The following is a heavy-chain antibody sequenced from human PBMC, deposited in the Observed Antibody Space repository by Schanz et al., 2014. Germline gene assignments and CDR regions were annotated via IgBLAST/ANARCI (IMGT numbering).Heavy chain of an antibody. J-gene: IGHJ4*02. V-gene: IGHV3-23*01. Sequence: EVQLLESGGGLVEPGGSLRLSCAASGFTFSSYAMAWVRQAPGKGLEWVSSINTGGDSTYYADSVRGRFTISRDNAENTLFLQMNSLRAEDTAVYYCARKVVATIGGYYDNWGQGTLVTVSS. D-gene: IGHD5-12*01. CDR1: GFTFSSYA. CDR3: ARKVVATIGGYYDN. CDR2: INTGGDST.